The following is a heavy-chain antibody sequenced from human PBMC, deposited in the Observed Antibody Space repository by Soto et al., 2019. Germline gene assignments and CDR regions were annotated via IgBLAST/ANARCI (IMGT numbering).Heavy chain of an antibody. J-gene: IGHJ5*02. CDR3: ARFIFGELSNWFDP. CDR2: IYYSGST. CDR1: GGSISSYY. D-gene: IGHD3-10*02. V-gene: IGHV4-59*01. Sequence: KASETLSLTCTVSGGSISSYYWSWIRQPPGKGLEWIGYIYYSGSTNYNPSLKSRVTISVDTSKNQFSLKLSSVTAADTAVYYCARFIFGELSNWFDPWGQGTLVTVSS.